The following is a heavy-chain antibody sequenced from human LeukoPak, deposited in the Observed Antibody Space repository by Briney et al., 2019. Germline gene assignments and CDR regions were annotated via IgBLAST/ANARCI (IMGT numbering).Heavy chain of an antibody. Sequence: SETLSLTCTVSGGSTSSYYWNWIRQPPGKGLEWIGNIYYSGSTNYNPSLKSRVTISVDTSKNQFSLKLTSVTEADTAVYYCARGRTTVTTERLGNYYMDVWGKGTTVTVSS. D-gene: IGHD4-17*01. V-gene: IGHV4-59*01. CDR3: ARGRTTVTTERLGNYYMDV. J-gene: IGHJ6*03. CDR1: GGSTSSYY. CDR2: IYYSGST.